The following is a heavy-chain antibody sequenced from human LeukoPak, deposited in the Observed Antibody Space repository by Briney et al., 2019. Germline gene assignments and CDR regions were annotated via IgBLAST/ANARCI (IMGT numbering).Heavy chain of an antibody. V-gene: IGHV3-48*01. D-gene: IGHD3-9*01. J-gene: IGHJ6*03. CDR1: GFTFSSYS. CDR2: ISSSSSTI. Sequence: GGSLRLSCAASGFTFSSYSMNWVRQAPGKGLEWVSYISSSSSTIYYADSVKGRFTISRDNAKNSLYLQMNSLRAEDTAVYYCARGAYLGYYDILTGYYSPYYYYYMDVWGKGTTVTISS. CDR3: ARGAYLGYYDILTGYYSPYYYYYMDV.